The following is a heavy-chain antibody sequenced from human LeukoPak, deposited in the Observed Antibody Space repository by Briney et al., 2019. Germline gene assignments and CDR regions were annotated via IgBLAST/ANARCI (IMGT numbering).Heavy chain of an antibody. J-gene: IGHJ4*02. D-gene: IGHD3-22*01. Sequence: SETLSPTCAVYGGSFSGYYWSWIRQPPGKGLEWIGEISHSGSTNYNPSLRSRVTISVDTSKNQFSLKLSSVTAADTAVYYCARGRRGYYDSSGYYYGTERKWYYFDYWGQGTLVTVSS. CDR2: ISHSGST. V-gene: IGHV4-34*01. CDR1: GGSFSGYY. CDR3: ARGRRGYYDSSGYYYGTERKWYYFDY.